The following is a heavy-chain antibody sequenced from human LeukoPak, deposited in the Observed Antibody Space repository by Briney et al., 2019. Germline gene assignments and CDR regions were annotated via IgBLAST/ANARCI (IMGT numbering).Heavy chain of an antibody. Sequence: GESLKISCKGSGYSFANYWIGWVRQMPGKGLELMGIIYPGDSDTRYSPSFQGQVTISADKSISTAYLQWSSLKASDTAMYYCALNPRGYCSGGRCYIGYWGQGTLVTVSS. D-gene: IGHD2-15*01. CDR1: GYSFANYW. CDR3: ALNPRGYCSGGRCYIGY. V-gene: IGHV5-51*01. CDR2: IYPGDSDT. J-gene: IGHJ4*02.